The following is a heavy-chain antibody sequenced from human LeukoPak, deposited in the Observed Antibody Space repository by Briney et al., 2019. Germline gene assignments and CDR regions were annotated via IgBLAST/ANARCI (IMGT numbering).Heavy chain of an antibody. D-gene: IGHD6-13*01. CDR3: ARDGSGSSREPTFYYYYGMDV. J-gene: IGHJ6*02. V-gene: IGHV3-21*01. CDR2: ISSSSSYI. Sequence: GGSLRLSCAASGFTFSSYSMNWVRQAPGKGLEWVSSISSSSSYIYYADSVKGRFTISRDNAKNSLYLQMNSLRAEDTAVYYCARDGSGSSREPTFYYYYGMDVWGQGTTATVSS. CDR1: GFTFSSYS.